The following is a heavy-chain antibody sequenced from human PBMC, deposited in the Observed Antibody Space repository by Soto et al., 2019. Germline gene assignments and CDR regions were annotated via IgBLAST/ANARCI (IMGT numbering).Heavy chain of an antibody. J-gene: IGHJ5*02. CDR2: IYSGGST. V-gene: IGHV3-66*01. D-gene: IGHD2-2*01. Sequence: GGSLRLSCAASGFTVSSNYMSWVRQAPGKGLKWVSVIYSGGSTYYADSVKGRFTISRDNSKNTLYLQMNSLRAEDTAVYYCARVIVVVPAAPDWFDPWGQGTLVTVSS. CDR1: GFTVSSNY. CDR3: ARVIVVVPAAPDWFDP.